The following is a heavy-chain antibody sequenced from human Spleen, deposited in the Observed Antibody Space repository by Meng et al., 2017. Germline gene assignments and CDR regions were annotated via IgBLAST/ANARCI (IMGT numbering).Heavy chain of an antibody. CDR1: GYTFTGYY. V-gene: IGHV1-2*02. D-gene: IGHD1-26*01. Sequence: ASVKVSCKASGYTFTGYYMHWVRQAPGQGLEWMGWINPNSGGTNYAQKFQGRVTMTGDASISTAYMELSRLRSEDTAVYYCAREEGVGATSRGYNWFDPWGQGTLVTVSS. CDR2: INPNSGGT. CDR3: AREEGVGATSRGYNWFDP. J-gene: IGHJ5*02.